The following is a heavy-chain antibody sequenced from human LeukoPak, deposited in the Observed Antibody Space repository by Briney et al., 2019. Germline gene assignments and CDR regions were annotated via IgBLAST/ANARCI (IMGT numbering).Heavy chain of an antibody. CDR3: ARDGPYSNYPPLDY. J-gene: IGHJ4*02. D-gene: IGHD4-11*01. Sequence: ASVKVSCKASGYTFTSYGISWVRQAPGQGLEWMGWISAYNGNTNYAQKLQGRVTMTTDTSTSTAYMELRSLRSGDTAVYYCARDGPYSNYPPLDYWGQGTLVTASS. V-gene: IGHV1-18*01. CDR1: GYTFTSYG. CDR2: ISAYNGNT.